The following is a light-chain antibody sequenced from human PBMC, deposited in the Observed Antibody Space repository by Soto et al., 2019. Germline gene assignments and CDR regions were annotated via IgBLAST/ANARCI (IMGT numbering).Light chain of an antibody. Sequence: QLVLTQSPSASASLGASVKLTCTLSSGHSSYAIAWQQQQPEKGPRYLMKLNSDGSLSKGDGIPDRFSGSSSGAERYLTISSLQSEDEADYYCQTWGSGIRVVFGGGTKLTVL. CDR2: LNSDGSL. CDR1: SGHSSYA. J-gene: IGLJ2*01. V-gene: IGLV4-69*01. CDR3: QTWGSGIRVV.